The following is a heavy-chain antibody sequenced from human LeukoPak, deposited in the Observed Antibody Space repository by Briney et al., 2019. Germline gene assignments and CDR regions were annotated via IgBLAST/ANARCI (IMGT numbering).Heavy chain of an antibody. V-gene: IGHV4-4*09. J-gene: IGHJ4*02. CDR3: ARLGSYHDF. CDR1: GASISNYY. D-gene: IGHD1-26*01. CDR2: IHTSGGS. Sequence: PSETLSLTCTVSGASISNYYWSWIRQTPEKGLEWMGHIHTSGGSSYYPSLKSRLTMSIDTSRNQLSLKLTSVTAADTAVYFCARLGSYHDFWGQEALVTVSS.